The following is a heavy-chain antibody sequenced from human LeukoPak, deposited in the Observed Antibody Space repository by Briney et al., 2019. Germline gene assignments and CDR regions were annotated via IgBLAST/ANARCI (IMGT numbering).Heavy chain of an antibody. J-gene: IGHJ5*02. CDR1: GYRFTSNW. Sequence: GESLKISCKASGYRFTSNWIGWVRQMPGKGLEWMGIIYPGDSDTRYSPSFQGQVTISADKSISTAYLQWSSLKASDTAMYYCARRTYSSGWYWFDPWGQGTLVTVSS. V-gene: IGHV5-51*01. CDR3: ARRTYSSGWYWFDP. D-gene: IGHD6-19*01. CDR2: IYPGDSDT.